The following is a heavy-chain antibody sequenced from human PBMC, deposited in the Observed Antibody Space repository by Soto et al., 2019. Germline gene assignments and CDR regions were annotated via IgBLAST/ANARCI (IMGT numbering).Heavy chain of an antibody. CDR1: GFTFSIYG. Sequence: QVQLVESGGGVVQPGRSLRLSCAASGFTFSIYGMHWVRQALGEGLEWVAVISNDGSYIHYADSVKGRFTISRDNSKNTLYLQMNSLRPEDTAVYYCAKAAAREFDYWGQGTLVTVSS. J-gene: IGHJ4*02. CDR3: AKAAAREFDY. V-gene: IGHV3-30*18. CDR2: ISNDGSYI. D-gene: IGHD6-6*01.